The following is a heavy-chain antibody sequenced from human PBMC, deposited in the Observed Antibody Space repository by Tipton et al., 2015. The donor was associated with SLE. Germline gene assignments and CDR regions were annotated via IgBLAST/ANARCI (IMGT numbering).Heavy chain of an antibody. CDR2: FYSGGSR. D-gene: IGHD3-9*01. Sequence: SLRLSCAASGFRVSSNYMSWVRQAPGKGLEWVSVFYSGGSRYYADSVKGRFTISRDTSKNTLYLQMNSLRPEDTGVYYCARDATGVDAFDIWGQGTMVTVSS. CDR3: ARDATGVDAFDI. V-gene: IGHV3-53*05. J-gene: IGHJ3*02. CDR1: GFRVSSNY.